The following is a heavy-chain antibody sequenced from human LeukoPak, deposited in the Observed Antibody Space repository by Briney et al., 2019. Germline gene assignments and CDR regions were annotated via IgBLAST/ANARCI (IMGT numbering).Heavy chain of an antibody. CDR1: GYTFTGYY. V-gene: IGHV1-18*04. D-gene: IGHD6-19*01. J-gene: IGHJ4*02. CDR2: ISAYNGNT. CDR3: ARKRDRWLVLDY. Sequence: ASVKVSCKASGYTFTGYYMHWVRQAPGQGLEWMGWISAYNGNTNYAQKLQGRVTMTTDTSTSTAYMELRSLRSDDTAVYYCARKRDRWLVLDYWGQGTLVTVSS.